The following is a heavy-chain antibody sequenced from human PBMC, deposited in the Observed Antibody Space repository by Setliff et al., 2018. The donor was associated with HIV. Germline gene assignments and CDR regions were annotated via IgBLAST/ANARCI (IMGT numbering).Heavy chain of an antibody. CDR3: TTGRHYYDSSDYPADPFDV. CDR2: IIPIFNTG. J-gene: IGHJ3*01. CDR1: GGIFINSA. D-gene: IGHD3-22*01. Sequence: EASVKVSCKASGGIFINSAFNWVRQAPGQGLEWMGSIIPIFNTGNYAQNFQGGVTVTADGSTSTAYMELSGLRSEDTAVYYCTTGRHYYDSSDYPADPFDVWGQGTLVTVSS. V-gene: IGHV1-69*13.